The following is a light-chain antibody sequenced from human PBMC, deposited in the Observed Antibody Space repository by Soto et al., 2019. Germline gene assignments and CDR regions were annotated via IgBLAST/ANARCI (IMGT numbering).Light chain of an antibody. CDR1: QSIRSN. CDR3: QQRSNWLT. V-gene: IGKV3D-20*02. Sequence: IVMTQSPPILSVSPVERAALSCRASQSIRSNLAWYQQKPGQAPRLLIYGASSRATGIPDRFSGSGSGTDFTLTISRLEPEDFAVYYCQQRSNWLTFGGGTKV. J-gene: IGKJ4*01. CDR2: GAS.